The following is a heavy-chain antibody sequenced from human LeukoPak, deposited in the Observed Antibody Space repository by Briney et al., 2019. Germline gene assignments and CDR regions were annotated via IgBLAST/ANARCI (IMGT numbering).Heavy chain of an antibody. J-gene: IGHJ3*02. Sequence: PSQTLSLTCTVSGGSISSGDYYWSWIRQPPGKGLEWIGYIYYSGSTYYNPSLKSRVTISVDTSKNQFSLKLSSVTAADTAVYYCARLFNDFLSGDDAFDIWGQGTMVTVSS. CDR2: IYYSGST. D-gene: IGHD3-3*01. CDR3: ARLFNDFLSGDDAFDI. V-gene: IGHV4-30-4*08. CDR1: GGSISSGDYY.